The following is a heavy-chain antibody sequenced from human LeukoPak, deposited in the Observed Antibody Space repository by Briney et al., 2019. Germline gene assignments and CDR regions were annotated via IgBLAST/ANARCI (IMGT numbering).Heavy chain of an antibody. Sequence: GGSLRLSCAASVFTFSSYWMHSVRQAPGQGLVWVSRINSDGSSTSYADSVKGRFTISRDNAKNTVYMQMNSLRAEDTAVYYCATSRTFDYWGQGNQVTVSS. CDR3: ATSRTFDY. D-gene: IGHD2-8*01. V-gene: IGHV3-74*01. CDR2: INSDGSST. CDR1: VFTFSSYW. J-gene: IGHJ4*02.